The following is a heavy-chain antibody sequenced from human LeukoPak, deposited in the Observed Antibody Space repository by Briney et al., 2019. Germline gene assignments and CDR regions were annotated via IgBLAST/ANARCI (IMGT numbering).Heavy chain of an antibody. CDR2: INPNSGGT. Sequence: ASVKVSCKASGYTFTGYYMHWVRQAPGQGLEWMGWINPNSGGTNYAQKFQGRVTMTRDTSISTAYMELSRLRSDDTAVYYCARLSSGSYYYYCGMDVWGQGTTVTVSS. V-gene: IGHV1-2*02. J-gene: IGHJ6*02. CDR1: GYTFTGYY. D-gene: IGHD1-26*01. CDR3: ARLSSGSYYYYCGMDV.